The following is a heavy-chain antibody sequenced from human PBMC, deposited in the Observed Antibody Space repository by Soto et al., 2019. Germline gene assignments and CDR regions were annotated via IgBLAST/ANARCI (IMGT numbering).Heavy chain of an antibody. CDR2: IIPIFGTA. D-gene: IGHD6-13*01. Sequence: SVKVSGKASGGTFSSYAISWVRQAPGQGLEWMGGIIPIFGTANYAQKFQGRVTITADKSTSTAYMELSSLRSEDTAVYYCARGPWGPYSSSWPTFDHWGQGTLVTVSS. CDR3: ARGPWGPYSSSWPTFDH. J-gene: IGHJ4*02. CDR1: GGTFSSYA. V-gene: IGHV1-69*06.